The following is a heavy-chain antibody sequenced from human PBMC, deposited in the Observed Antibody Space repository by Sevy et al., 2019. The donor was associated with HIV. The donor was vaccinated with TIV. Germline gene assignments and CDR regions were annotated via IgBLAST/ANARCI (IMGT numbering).Heavy chain of an antibody. CDR3: AREVGGSGSK. Sequence: GGSLRLSCAASGFTFSSYAMSWVRQAPGKGLEWVSAISGSGSGTYYADSVKGRFTISRDQSKNTLYLQMNSLRAEDTAVYYCAREVGGSGSKWGQGTLVTVSS. D-gene: IGHD3-10*01. CDR1: GFTFSSYA. CDR2: ISGSGSGT. J-gene: IGHJ4*02. V-gene: IGHV3-23*01.